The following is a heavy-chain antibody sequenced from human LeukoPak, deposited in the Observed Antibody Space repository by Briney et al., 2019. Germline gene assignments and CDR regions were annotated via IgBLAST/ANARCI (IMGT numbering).Heavy chain of an antibody. V-gene: IGHV3-23*01. Sequence: GGSLRLSCAASGFTFSDYAMSWVRQAPGKGLEWVSVITGGGDTTYYADPVKGRFTISRDNSKSTVYLQMHGLRAEDTAIYYCAKDFGCTGGSCPFVTAILANWGQGTLVTVSS. J-gene: IGHJ4*02. CDR1: GFTFSDYA. CDR3: AKDFGCTGGSCPFVTAILAN. CDR2: ITGGGDTT. D-gene: IGHD2-8*02.